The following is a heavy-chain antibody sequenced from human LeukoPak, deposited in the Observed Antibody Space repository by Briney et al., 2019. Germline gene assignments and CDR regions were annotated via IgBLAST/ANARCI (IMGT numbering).Heavy chain of an antibody. CDR1: GGTFSSYA. CDR3: ARVDYGGNSREVY. CDR2: IIPIFGTA. J-gene: IGHJ4*02. D-gene: IGHD4-23*01. V-gene: IGHV1-69*05. Sequence: SVKVSCKASGGTFSSYAISWVRQAPGQGLEWMGRIIPIFGTANYAQKFPGRVTITTDESTSTAYMELSSLRSEDTAVYYCARVDYGGNSREVYWGQGTLVTVSS.